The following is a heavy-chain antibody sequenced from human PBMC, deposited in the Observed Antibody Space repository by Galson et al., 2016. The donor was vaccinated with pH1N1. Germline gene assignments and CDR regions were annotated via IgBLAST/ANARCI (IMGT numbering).Heavy chain of an antibody. J-gene: IGHJ4*02. Sequence: SLRLSCAASGFTFSGFWLSWVRQTPGKGLEWVANIKYDGSEKYYVDSVKDRFTISRDKAQNSLYLQMNSLRAEDTAVYYCAYRNSLDSWGQGTLVTVSS. D-gene: IGHD1-14*01. CDR2: IKYDGSEK. V-gene: IGHV3-7*01. CDR3: AYRNSLDS. CDR1: GFTFSGFW.